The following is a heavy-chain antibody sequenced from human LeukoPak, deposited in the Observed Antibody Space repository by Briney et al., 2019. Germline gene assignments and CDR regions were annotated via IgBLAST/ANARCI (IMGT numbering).Heavy chain of an antibody. J-gene: IGHJ3*02. D-gene: IGHD3-22*01. CDR1: GGSISGYY. CDR3: ARGGLENGYHSNDGFDI. CDR2: IYYSGST. V-gene: IGHV4-59*01. Sequence: SETLSLTCTVSGGSISGYYWSWIRQPPGKGLEWIGYIYYSGSTKYNPSLKSRVTMSVDTSRNQFSLELSSVTAADTAVYYCARGGLENGYHSNDGFDIWGQGTMVTVSS.